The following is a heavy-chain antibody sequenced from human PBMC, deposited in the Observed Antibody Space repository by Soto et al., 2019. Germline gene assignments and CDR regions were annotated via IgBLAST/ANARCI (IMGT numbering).Heavy chain of an antibody. Sequence: EVQLVESGGGLVQPGRSLRLSCAASGFTFDDYAMHWVRQAPGKGLEWVSGISWNSGSIGYADSVKGRFTISRDNAKNSLYLQMNSLRAEYTALYYCAKHRNWNYEVSFDSWGQGTLVTVSS. CDR2: ISWNSGSI. D-gene: IGHD1-7*01. V-gene: IGHV3-9*01. J-gene: IGHJ4*02. CDR3: AKHRNWNYEVSFDS. CDR1: GFTFDDYA.